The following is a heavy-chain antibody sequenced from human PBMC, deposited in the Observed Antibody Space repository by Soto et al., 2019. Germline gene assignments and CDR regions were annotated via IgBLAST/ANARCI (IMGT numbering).Heavy chain of an antibody. J-gene: IGHJ4*02. CDR2: IYYSGST. V-gene: IGHV4-39*01. CDR3: ARQKTLNFDY. CDR1: GGSISSSSYY. Sequence: SETLSLTCTVSGGSISSSSYYWGWIRQPPGKGLEWIGSIYYSGSTYYNPSLKSRVTISVDTSKNQFSLKLSSVTAADTAVYYCARQKTLNFDYWGQGTLVTVSS.